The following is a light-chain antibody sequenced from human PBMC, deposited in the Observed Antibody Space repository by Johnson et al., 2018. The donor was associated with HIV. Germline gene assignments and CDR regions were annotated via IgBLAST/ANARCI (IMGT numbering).Light chain of an antibody. V-gene: IGLV1-51*01. CDR1: SSNFGNNY. Sequence: QSVLTQPPSVSAAPGQKVTISCSTNSSNFGNNYVSWYQHLPGTAPKLLIYDNNKRPSGIPNRFSGSKSGTSATLGITGLQTGDEADYYCGTWDSNLSVYVFGTGTKVSVL. CDR3: GTWDSNLSVYV. J-gene: IGLJ1*01. CDR2: DNN.